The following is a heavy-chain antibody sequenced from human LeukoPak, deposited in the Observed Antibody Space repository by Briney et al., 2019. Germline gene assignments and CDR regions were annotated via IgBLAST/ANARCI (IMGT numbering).Heavy chain of an antibody. D-gene: IGHD6-13*01. CDR3: ATLKGGYSSSWHYYYYGMDV. Sequence: SETLSLTCAVYGGSFSGYYWSWIRQPPGKGLEWIGEINHSGSTNYNPSLKSRVTISVDTSMNQFSLKLSSVTAADTAVYYCATLKGGYSSSWHYYYYGMDVWGQGTTVTVSS. CDR1: GGSFSGYY. V-gene: IGHV4-34*01. CDR2: INHSGST. J-gene: IGHJ6*02.